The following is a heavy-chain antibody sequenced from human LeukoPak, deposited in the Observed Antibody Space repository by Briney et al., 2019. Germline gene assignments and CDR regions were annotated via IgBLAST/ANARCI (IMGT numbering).Heavy chain of an antibody. CDR1: GFTFSSYW. Sequence: GGSLRLSCAASGFTFSSYWMSWVRQAPGKGLEWVANIKQDGSEKYYVDSVKGRFTISRDNAKNSLYLRMNSLRAEDTALYYCAKDRGYNYGKGVDYWGQGTLVTVSS. V-gene: IGHV3-7*03. J-gene: IGHJ4*02. CDR2: IKQDGSEK. D-gene: IGHD5-18*01. CDR3: AKDRGYNYGKGVDY.